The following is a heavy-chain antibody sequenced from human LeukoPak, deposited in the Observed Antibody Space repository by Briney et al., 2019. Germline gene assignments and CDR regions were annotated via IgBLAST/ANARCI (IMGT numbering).Heavy chain of an antibody. CDR2: MNPNSGNT. J-gene: IGHJ4*02. CDR3: ARGAVCGGDCYSVPLDY. CDR1: GYTFTSYD. Sequence: ASVKVSCKASGYTFTSYDINWVRQATGQGLEWMGWMNPNSGNTGYAQKFQGRVTMTRNTSISTAYMELSSLRSEDTAVYYCARGAVCGGDCYSVPLDYWGQGTLVTVSS. V-gene: IGHV1-8*01. D-gene: IGHD2-21*01.